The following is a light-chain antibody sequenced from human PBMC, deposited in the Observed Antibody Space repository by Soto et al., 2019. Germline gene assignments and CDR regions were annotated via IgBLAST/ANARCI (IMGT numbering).Light chain of an antibody. CDR2: DVS. Sequence: QSVLTQPASVSGSPGQSITISCTGTSSDVGSYNYVSWYQQHTGKAPKLMIYDVSNRPSGVSNRFSGSKSGNTASLTISGLQAEDEADYYCSSYSISSTLGVFGGGTKVTVL. CDR3: SSYSISSTLGV. J-gene: IGLJ2*01. V-gene: IGLV2-14*01. CDR1: SSDVGSYNY.